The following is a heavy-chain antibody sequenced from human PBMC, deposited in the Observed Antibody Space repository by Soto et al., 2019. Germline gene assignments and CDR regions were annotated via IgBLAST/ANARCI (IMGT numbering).Heavy chain of an antibody. CDR1: GGSVSDKTYY. Sequence: QVQLQESGPGLLKPSETLSLTCSVSGGSVSDKTYYWSWIRQPPGKRLEWIGYVYYSGTTNYNPSLKSRVTISVDRSKNRFSLRLSSVTTADTALYYCARTTAVPNTLRSRYFFDYWGQGTLVTVSS. J-gene: IGHJ4*02. D-gene: IGHD4-17*01. CDR3: ARTTAVPNTLRSRYFFDY. V-gene: IGHV4-61*01. CDR2: VYYSGTT.